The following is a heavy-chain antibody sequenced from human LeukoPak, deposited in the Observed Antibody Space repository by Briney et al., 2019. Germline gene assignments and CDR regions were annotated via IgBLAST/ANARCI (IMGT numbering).Heavy chain of an antibody. CDR1: GGSISSSSYY. CDR2: IYYSGST. D-gene: IGHD3-22*01. V-gene: IGHV4-39*01. J-gene: IGHJ4*02. CDR3: ARAQRDSSGYVY. Sequence: SGTLSLTCTVSGGSISSSSYYWVWIRQPPGKGLEWIGSIYYSGSTYYNPSLKSRVTISVDTSKNQFSLKLSSVTAADTAVYYCARAQRDSSGYVYWGQGTLVTVSS.